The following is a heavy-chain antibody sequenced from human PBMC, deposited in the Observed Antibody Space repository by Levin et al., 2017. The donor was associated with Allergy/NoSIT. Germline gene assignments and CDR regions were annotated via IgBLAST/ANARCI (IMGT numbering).Heavy chain of an antibody. CDR2: INHSGST. D-gene: IGHD3-10*01. J-gene: IGHJ3*02. CDR3: ARDARITMVRGVSNTFDI. CDR1: GGSLSGYY. Sequence: PSETLSLTCAVYGGSLSGYYWSWIRQPPWKGLEWIGEINHSGSTNYNPSLKSRVTISVDTSKNQFSLKLSSVTAADTAVYYCARDARITMVRGVSNTFDIWGQGTMVTVSS. V-gene: IGHV4-34*01.